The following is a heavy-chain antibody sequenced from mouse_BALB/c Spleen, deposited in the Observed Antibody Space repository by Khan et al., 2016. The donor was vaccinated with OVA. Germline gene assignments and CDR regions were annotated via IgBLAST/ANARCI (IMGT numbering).Heavy chain of an antibody. CDR2: IYPGTSDT. V-gene: IGHV1-5*01. Sequence: VQLQQSGTVLARPGTSVKMSCKASGYTFTSYWMHWVKPRPGQGLEWIGAIYPGTSDTSYNQTFKGKAKLTAVTSTSTAYMELSSLTNEDSAVYYCTRFGYLFAYWGQGTLVTVSA. CDR3: TRFGYLFAY. D-gene: IGHD2-2*01. CDR1: GYTFTSYW. J-gene: IGHJ3*01.